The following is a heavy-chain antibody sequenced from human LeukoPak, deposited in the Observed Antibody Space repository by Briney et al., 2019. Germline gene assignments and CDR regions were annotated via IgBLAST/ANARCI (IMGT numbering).Heavy chain of an antibody. Sequence: GRSLRLSCAASGFTFSSYAMGWVRQAPGKGLEWVSAISGSGGSTYYADSVKGRFTISRDNSKNTLYLQMNSLRAEDTAVYYCAKGDGSGSYYYYYMDVWGKGTTVTVSS. J-gene: IGHJ6*03. CDR2: ISGSGGST. D-gene: IGHD3-10*01. V-gene: IGHV3-23*01. CDR1: GFTFSSYA. CDR3: AKGDGSGSYYYYYMDV.